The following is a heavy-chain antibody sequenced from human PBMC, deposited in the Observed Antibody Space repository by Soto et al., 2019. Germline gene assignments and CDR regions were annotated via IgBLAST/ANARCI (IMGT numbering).Heavy chain of an antibody. V-gene: IGHV3-30*18. CDR1: GFTFSTYG. Sequence: PGGSLRLSCAASGFTFSTYGMHWVRQAPGKGLEWVAGISYDGGNKYYADSVKGRFTISRDNSKNTLYLQMNSLRAEDTAVYYSAKPVSLRAPGGSNWFDYWGQGTLVTVSS. D-gene: IGHD5-12*01. CDR2: ISYDGGNK. CDR3: AKPVSLRAPGGSNWFDY. J-gene: IGHJ5*01.